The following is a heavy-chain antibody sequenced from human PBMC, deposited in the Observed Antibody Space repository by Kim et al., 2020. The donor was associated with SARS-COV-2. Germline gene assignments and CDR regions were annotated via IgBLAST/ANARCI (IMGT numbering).Heavy chain of an antibody. CDR1: GFTFDDYA. Sequence: GGSLRLSCAASGFTFDDYAMHWVRQAPGKGLEWVSGISWNSGNIGYADSVKGRFTISRDNAKNSLYLQMISLRAEDTALYYCAKEVRYYYDSSGYYSSWGQGTLVTVSS. V-gene: IGHV3-9*01. J-gene: IGHJ5*02. CDR3: AKEVRYYYDSSGYYSS. CDR2: ISWNSGNI. D-gene: IGHD3-22*01.